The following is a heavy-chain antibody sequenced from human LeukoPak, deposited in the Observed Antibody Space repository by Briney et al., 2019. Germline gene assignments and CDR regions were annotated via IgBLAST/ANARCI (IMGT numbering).Heavy chain of an antibody. V-gene: IGHV1-2*02. Sequence: ASVKVSCKASGYTFTGYYMHWVRQAPGQGLEWMGWINPNSGGTNYAQKFQGRVTMTRDTSISTAYMELSRLRSDDTAEYYCARDLGTFYCSCTSCYGGYFDYWGQGTLVTVSS. CDR3: ARDLGTFYCSCTSCYGGYFDY. J-gene: IGHJ4*02. D-gene: IGHD2-2*01. CDR1: GYTFTGYY. CDR2: INPNSGGT.